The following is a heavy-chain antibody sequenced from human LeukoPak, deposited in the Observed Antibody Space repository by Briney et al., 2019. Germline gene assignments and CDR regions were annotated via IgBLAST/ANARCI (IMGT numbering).Heavy chain of an antibody. CDR1: GFTLSSYT. D-gene: IGHD6-13*01. V-gene: IGHV3-23*01. CDR3: AKQSAGSAAWYSLHYDF. CDR2: VDGGGGGT. Sequence: GGSLRLSCAASGFTLSSYTMTWVRQAPGRGLEWVSSVDGGGGGTYYADSVKGRFTISRDNSKDTLYLQMNGLRAEDTAVYFCAKQSAGSAAWYSLHYDFWGQGTLVTVSS. J-gene: IGHJ4*02.